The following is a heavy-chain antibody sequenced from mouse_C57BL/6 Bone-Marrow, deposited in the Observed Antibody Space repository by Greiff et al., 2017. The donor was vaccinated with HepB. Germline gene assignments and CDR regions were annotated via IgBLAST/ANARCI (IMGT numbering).Heavy chain of an antibody. CDR1: GYTFTSYW. Sequence: QVQLKQPGAELVRPGTSVKLSCKASGYTFTSYWMHWVKQRPGQGLEWIGVIDPSDSYTNYNQKFKGKATLTVDTSSSTAYMQLSSLTSEDSAVYYCARWTISDYGDYVDYWGQGTTLTVSS. J-gene: IGHJ2*01. V-gene: IGHV1-59*01. CDR2: IDPSDSYT. D-gene: IGHD2-4*01. CDR3: ARWTISDYGDYVDY.